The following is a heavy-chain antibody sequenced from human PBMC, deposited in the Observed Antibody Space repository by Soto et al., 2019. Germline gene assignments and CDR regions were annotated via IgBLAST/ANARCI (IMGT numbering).Heavy chain of an antibody. CDR2: ISGSGGST. J-gene: IGHJ4*02. D-gene: IGHD6-19*01. V-gene: IGHV3-23*01. CDR3: AKNGSGWYLQTGLDY. Sequence: GGSLRLSCAASGFTFSSYAMSWVRQAPGKGLEWVSAISGSGGSTYYADSVKGRFTTSRDNSKNTLYLQMNSLRAEDTAVYYCAKNGSGWYLQTGLDYWGQGTLVTVSS. CDR1: GFTFSSYA.